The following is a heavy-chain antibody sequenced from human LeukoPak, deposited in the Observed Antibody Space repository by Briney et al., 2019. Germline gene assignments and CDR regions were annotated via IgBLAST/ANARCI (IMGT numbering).Heavy chain of an antibody. J-gene: IGHJ4*02. D-gene: IGHD1-14*01. V-gene: IGHV3-21*01. CDR3: ARVGTTYFDY. CDR1: GFTFSSYS. CDR2: ISSSSSYI. Sequence: GGSLRLSCAAPGFTFSSYSMNWVRQAPGKGLEWVSSISSSSSYIYYADSVKGRFTISRDNAKNSLYLQMNSLRAEDTAVYYCARVGTTYFDYWGQGTLVTVSS.